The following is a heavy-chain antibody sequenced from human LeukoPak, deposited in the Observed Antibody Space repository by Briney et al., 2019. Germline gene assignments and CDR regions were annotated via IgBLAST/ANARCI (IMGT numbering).Heavy chain of an antibody. V-gene: IGHV1-2*02. CDR3: ARVHVRQWVANWFDP. Sequence: GASVKVSCKASGYTFTGYYMHWVRQAPGQGLEWMGWINPNSGGTNYAQKFQGRVTMTRDTSISTAYMELSRLRSDDTAVYYCARVHVRQWVANWFDPWGQGTLVTVTS. D-gene: IGHD6-19*01. J-gene: IGHJ5*02. CDR1: GYTFTGYY. CDR2: INPNSGGT.